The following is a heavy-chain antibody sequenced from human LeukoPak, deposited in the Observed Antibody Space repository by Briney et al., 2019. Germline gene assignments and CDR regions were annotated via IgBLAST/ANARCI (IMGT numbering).Heavy chain of an antibody. J-gene: IGHJ6*02. CDR1: GGSISSSNHY. Sequence: SETLSLTCTVSGGSISSSNHYWGWIRQPPGKGLEWIGNVYYSGTTYYNPSLKSRVTISVDTSKNQFSLKLRSVTAADTAVYYCAIPGPYFSYYSVDVWGQGTTVTVSS. V-gene: IGHV4-39*01. CDR3: AIPGPYFSYYSVDV. D-gene: IGHD2/OR15-2a*01. CDR2: VYYSGTT.